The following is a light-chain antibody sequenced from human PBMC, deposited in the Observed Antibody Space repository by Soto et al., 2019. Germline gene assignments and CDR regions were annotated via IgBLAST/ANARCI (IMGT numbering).Light chain of an antibody. V-gene: IGKV1-9*01. J-gene: IGKJ5*01. CDR1: QGINRF. CDR3: QQRHMWPIT. CDR2: AAS. Sequence: IQMTQSPSSLSASVGDRVAITFRASQGINRFLAWYQQKPGKAPKVLIDAASTLQSGVPSRFSGSGSGTEFTLTISSLEPEDSAVYYCQQRHMWPITFGQGTRLEIK.